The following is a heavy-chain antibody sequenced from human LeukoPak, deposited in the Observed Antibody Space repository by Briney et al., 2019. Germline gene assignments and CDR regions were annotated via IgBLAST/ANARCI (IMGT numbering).Heavy chain of an antibody. CDR1: GVSISSSYYY. D-gene: IGHD1-26*01. CDR3: AKSGGYGLIDY. J-gene: IGHJ4*01. Sequence: SETLSLTCIVSGVSISSSYYYWGWIRQPPGKGLEWIGSIYYSGSTYYNSSLKSRVTISIDTSKNQVSLNLTSRTAADTAVYYCAKSGGYGLIDYWGQGTLVTVSS. CDR2: IYYSGST. V-gene: IGHV4-39*01.